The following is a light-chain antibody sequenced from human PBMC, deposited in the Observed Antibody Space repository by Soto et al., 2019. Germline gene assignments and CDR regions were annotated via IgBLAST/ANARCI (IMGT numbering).Light chain of an antibody. CDR2: DAS. V-gene: IGKV3-11*01. Sequence: IALTQSPATLSLSPGERATLSCRASQSVSSYLAWYQQKPGQAPRLLIYDASNRATGIPARFSGSGSGTDFTLTISSLEPEDFAVYYCQQRSNWPTFGGGTKVDIK. CDR3: QQRSNWPT. CDR1: QSVSSY. J-gene: IGKJ4*01.